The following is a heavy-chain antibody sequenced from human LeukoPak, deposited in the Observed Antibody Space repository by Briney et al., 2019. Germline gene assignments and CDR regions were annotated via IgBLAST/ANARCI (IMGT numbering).Heavy chain of an antibody. CDR2: TYSVGHT. CDR1: GFTVSSDY. Sequence: PGGSLRLSCAASGFTVSSDYMSWVRQAPGKGLEWVSITYSVGHTYYADSVKGRFTISRDNSMNTLYLQMNGLRAEDTAVYYCARNRVIFGVVITYYFDYWGQGTLVTVSS. CDR3: ARNRVIFGVVITYYFDY. J-gene: IGHJ4*02. D-gene: IGHD3-3*01. V-gene: IGHV3-53*01.